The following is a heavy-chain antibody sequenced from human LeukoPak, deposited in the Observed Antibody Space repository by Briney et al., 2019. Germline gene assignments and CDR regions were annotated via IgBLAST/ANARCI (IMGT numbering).Heavy chain of an antibody. CDR1: GFTFSSYW. CDR2: IKQDGSEK. CDR3: ARETESGYDSAQYYFDY. D-gene: IGHD5-12*01. J-gene: IGHJ4*02. Sequence: GGSLRLSCAASGFTFSSYWVSWVRQAPGKGLEWVANIKQDGSEKYYVDSVKGRFTISRDNAKNSLYLQMNSLRAEDTAVYYCARETESGYDSAQYYFDYWGQGTLVTVSS. V-gene: IGHV3-7*01.